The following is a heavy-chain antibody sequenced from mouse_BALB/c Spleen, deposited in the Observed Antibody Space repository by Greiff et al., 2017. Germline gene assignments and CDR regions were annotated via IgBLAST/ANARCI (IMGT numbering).Heavy chain of an antibody. J-gene: IGHJ2*01. Sequence: EVKVVESGGGLVQPGGSRKLSCAASGFTFSSFGMHWVRQAPEKGLEWVAYISSGSSTIYYADTVKGRFTISRDNPKNTLFLQMTSLRSEDTAMYYCARLYGNYQYYFDYWGQGTTLTVSS. D-gene: IGHD2-10*02. CDR2: ISSGSSTI. V-gene: IGHV5-17*02. CDR3: ARLYGNYQYYFDY. CDR1: GFTFSSFG.